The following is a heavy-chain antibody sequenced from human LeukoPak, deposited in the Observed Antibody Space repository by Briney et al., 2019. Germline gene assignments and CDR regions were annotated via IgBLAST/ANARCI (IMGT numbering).Heavy chain of an antibody. Sequence: SETLSLTCTVSGGSISGSYRSWIRQPPGKGLEWIGYIYYSETYYNPSLKSRVTISLDTSKNQFSLKLRFVTAADTAVYYCARTQGWGTVRTGYYYGMDVWGQGTTVTVSS. CDR2: IYYSET. CDR1: GGSISGSY. J-gene: IGHJ6*02. V-gene: IGHV4-59*08. CDR3: ARTQGWGTVRTGYYYGMDV. D-gene: IGHD4-11*01.